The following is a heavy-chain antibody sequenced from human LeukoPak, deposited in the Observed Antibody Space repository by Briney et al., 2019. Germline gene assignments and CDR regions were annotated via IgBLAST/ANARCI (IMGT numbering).Heavy chain of an antibody. CDR3: ARAVYYYDSSCYPYWYFDL. CDR1: GGSISSYY. J-gene: IGHJ2*01. V-gene: IGHV4-59*01. Sequence: SETLSLTCTVSGGSISSYYWSWVRQPPGKGPEWIGYIYYSGSTNYNPSLESRVTISVDTSKNQFSLKLSSVTAADTAVYYCARAVYYYDSSCYPYWYFDLWGRGTLVTVSS. CDR2: IYYSGST. D-gene: IGHD3-22*01.